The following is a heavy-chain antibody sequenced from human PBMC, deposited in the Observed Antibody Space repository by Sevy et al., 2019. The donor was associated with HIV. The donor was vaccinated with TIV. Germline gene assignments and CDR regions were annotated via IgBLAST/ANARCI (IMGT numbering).Heavy chain of an antibody. CDR1: GLTFSIYS. V-gene: IGHV3-21*01. D-gene: IGHD3-22*01. CDR3: ARETFDSTGYPFDY. J-gene: IGHJ4*02. CDR2: ISSSSSYK. Sequence: GGSLRLSCVASGLTFSIYSMNWVRQAPGKGLEWVASISSSSSYKYYADSLKGRFTISRDNAKNSVFLQMNSLRAEDTAVYYCARETFDSTGYPFDYWGQGTLVTVSS.